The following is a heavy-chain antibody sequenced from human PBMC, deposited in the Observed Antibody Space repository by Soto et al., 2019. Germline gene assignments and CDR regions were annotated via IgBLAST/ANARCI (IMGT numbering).Heavy chain of an antibody. V-gene: IGHV1-46*01. CDR1: GYTFTSYY. CDR2: INPSGGST. J-gene: IGHJ6*02. Sequence: ASVKVSCKASGYTFTSYYMHWVRQPPGQGLEWMGIINPSGGSTSYAQKFQGRVTMTRDTSTSTVYMELSSLRSEDTAVYYCARALGYGYAPDYYYYYGMNVWGQGTTVTVSS. CDR3: ARALGYGYAPDYYYYYGMNV. D-gene: IGHD5-18*01.